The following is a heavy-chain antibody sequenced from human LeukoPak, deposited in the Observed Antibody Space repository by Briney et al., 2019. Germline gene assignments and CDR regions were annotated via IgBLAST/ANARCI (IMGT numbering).Heavy chain of an antibody. CDR3: ARGRIGGPKAPFDY. CDR1: GGSFSGYD. V-gene: IGHV4-34*01. Sequence: SETLSLTCAVYGGSFSGYDWSWIRQPPGKGLEWIGEINHSGSTNYSPSLKSRVTMSVDTSKNQFSLNLSSVTAADTAVYYCARGRIGGPKAPFDYWGQGTLVTVSS. CDR2: INHSGST. D-gene: IGHD3-16*01. J-gene: IGHJ4*02.